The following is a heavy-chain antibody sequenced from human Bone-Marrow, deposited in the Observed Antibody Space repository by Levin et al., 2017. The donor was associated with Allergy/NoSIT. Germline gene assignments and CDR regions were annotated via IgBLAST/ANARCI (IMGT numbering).Heavy chain of an antibody. D-gene: IGHD5-12*01. CDR3: ASHGTGYDLSYFHH. J-gene: IGHJ1*01. V-gene: IGHV4-59*08. CDR1: GGSISDYY. Sequence: KAGGSLRLSCAVSGGSISDYYWSWIRQPPGKGLEWIGYIYYSGKINYHPSLKSRVTISVDTSKNQFSLMLTSVTAADTAVYFCASHGTGYDLSYFHHWGQGTLVTVSS. CDR2: IYYSGKI.